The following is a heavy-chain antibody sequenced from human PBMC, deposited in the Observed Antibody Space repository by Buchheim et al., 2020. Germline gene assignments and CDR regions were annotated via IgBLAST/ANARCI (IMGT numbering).Heavy chain of an antibody. J-gene: IGHJ4*02. CDR2: IKSDGSRT. V-gene: IGHV3-74*01. Sequence: EVQLVESGGGLVQPGGSLRLSCAVSGITFSSYCMDWIRQVPGKGPVWVSRIKSDGSRTGYADSVQGRFTIFRDNAEDTLYLQMNRQRAEDTAVYYCAILSSSGGYWGQGTL. D-gene: IGHD3-10*01. CDR3: AILSSSGGY. CDR1: GITFSSYC.